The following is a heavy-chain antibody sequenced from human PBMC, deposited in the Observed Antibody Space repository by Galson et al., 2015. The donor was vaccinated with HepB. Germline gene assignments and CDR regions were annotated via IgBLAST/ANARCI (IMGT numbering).Heavy chain of an antibody. D-gene: IGHD4-23*01. CDR2: ISGSGGDT. J-gene: IGHJ4*02. CDR3: ANLYYGGNTEVGN. Sequence: SLRLSCAASGLRFSRYDMDWVRQAPGKGLEWVSRISGSGGDTYYADPVKGRFSISRDNSKNMLFLQMKSLRADDTAVYYCANLYYGGNTEVGNWGQGTLLTVSS. V-gene: IGHV3-23*01. CDR1: GLRFSRYD.